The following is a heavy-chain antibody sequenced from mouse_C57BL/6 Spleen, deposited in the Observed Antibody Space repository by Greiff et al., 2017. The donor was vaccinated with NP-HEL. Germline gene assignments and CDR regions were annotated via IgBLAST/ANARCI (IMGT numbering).Heavy chain of an antibody. CDR1: GFTFSSYA. CDR3: ARDRDYGLRGYVDY. J-gene: IGHJ2*01. Sequence: EVQGVESGGGLVKPGGSPKLSCAASGFTFSSYAMSWVRQTPEKRLEWVATISDGGSYTYYPDNVKGRFTISRDNAKNNLYLQMSHLKSEDTAMYYCARDRDYGLRGYVDYWGQGTTLTVSS. CDR2: ISDGGSYT. V-gene: IGHV5-4*01. D-gene: IGHD1-1*01.